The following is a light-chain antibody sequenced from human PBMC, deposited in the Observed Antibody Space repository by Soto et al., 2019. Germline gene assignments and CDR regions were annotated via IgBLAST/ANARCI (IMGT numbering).Light chain of an antibody. CDR2: DDD. CDR3: QVWDESSDHPGV. V-gene: IGLV3-21*02. CDR1: NFGVKS. J-gene: IGLJ1*01. Sequence: SYELTQPPSVSVAPGQTATITCGGKNFGVKSVHWYQLRPGQAPVLVVYDDDDRPSGIPERFSGSNSGNTATLTIARVEAGDEADYCCQVWDESSDHPGVFGTGTKVTVL.